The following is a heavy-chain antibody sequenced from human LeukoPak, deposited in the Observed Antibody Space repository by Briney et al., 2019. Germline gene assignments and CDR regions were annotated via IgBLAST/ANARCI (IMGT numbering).Heavy chain of an antibody. Sequence: SETLSFSCTVSGGSFSSSSYYWGWVRQPPGKGLESVRCIYYSGTTYYNPSLKSRVTISVDPSKNPFSLKLSSVTAAHTAVYYCATRHRGYYERSMVYFDYWGQGTLVTVSS. CDR1: GGSFSSSSYY. V-gene: IGHV4-39*01. CDR3: ATRHRGYYERSMVYFDY. J-gene: IGHJ4*02. CDR2: IYYSGTT. D-gene: IGHD3-3*01.